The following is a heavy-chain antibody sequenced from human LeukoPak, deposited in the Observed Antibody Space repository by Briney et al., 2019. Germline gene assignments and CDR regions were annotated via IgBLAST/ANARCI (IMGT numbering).Heavy chain of an antibody. CDR1: GYTFTSYA. J-gene: IGHJ3*02. CDR3: AREREVLRYFDWLSHDAFDI. D-gene: IGHD3-9*01. Sequence: ASVKVSCEASGYTFTSYAMNWVRQAPGQGLEWMGWINTNTGNPTYAQGFTGRFVFSLDTSVSTAYLQISSLKAEDTAVYYCAREREVLRYFDWLSHDAFDIWGQGTMVTVSS. CDR2: INTNTGNP. V-gene: IGHV7-4-1*02.